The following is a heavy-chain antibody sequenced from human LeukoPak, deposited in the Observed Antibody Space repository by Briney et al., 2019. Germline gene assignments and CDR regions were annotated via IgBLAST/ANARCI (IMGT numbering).Heavy chain of an antibody. J-gene: IGHJ6*03. V-gene: IGHV1-2*02. CDR2: ISANSGGT. CDR3: ARVPPTGVTTVYYYYYYMDV. D-gene: IGHD4-11*01. CDR1: GYTYTGYY. Sequence: ASVKVSCKASGYTYTGYYMHWVRQAPRQGLEWMGWISANSGGTNYAQKFQGRVTMTRDTSISTAYMELSRLRSDDTAVYYCARVPPTGVTTVYYYYYYMDVWGKGTTVTVSS.